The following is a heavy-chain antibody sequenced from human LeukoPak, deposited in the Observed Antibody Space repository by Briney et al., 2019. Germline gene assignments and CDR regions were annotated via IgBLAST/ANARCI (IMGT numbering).Heavy chain of an antibody. CDR2: IYYRGTT. D-gene: IGHD6-19*01. J-gene: IGHJ4*02. V-gene: IGHV4-39*07. CDR1: GASISSTSYY. Sequence: TLSLTCTVSGASISSTSYYWGWIRQPPGKGLEWIGSIYYRGTTYYNSSLKSRVTISLDTSKNQFSLKLSSVTAADTAVYYCARGGQWLAYFDYWGQGTLVTVSS. CDR3: ARGGQWLAYFDY.